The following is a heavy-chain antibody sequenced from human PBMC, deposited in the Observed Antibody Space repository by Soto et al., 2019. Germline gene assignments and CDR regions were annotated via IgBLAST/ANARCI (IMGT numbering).Heavy chain of an antibody. CDR2: IDWDDDK. CDR1: GFSLSTSGMC. CDR3: ARNWNPYNWFDP. Sequence: SGPTLVKPTQTLTLTCTFSGFSLSTSGMCVSWIRQPPGKALEWLARIDWDDDKYYSTSLKTRLTISKDTSKNQVVLKMTNMDPVDTATYYCARNWNPYNWFDPWGQGTLVTVSS. D-gene: IGHD1-1*01. V-gene: IGHV2-70*11. J-gene: IGHJ5*02.